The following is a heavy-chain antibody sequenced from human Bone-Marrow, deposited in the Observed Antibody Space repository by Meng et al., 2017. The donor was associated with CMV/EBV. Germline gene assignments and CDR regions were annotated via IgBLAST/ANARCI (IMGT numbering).Heavy chain of an antibody. CDR2: INHSGST. J-gene: IGHJ6*02. CDR1: GGSFSGYY. CDR3: ARTPNYCYYYGMDV. D-gene: IGHD2-15*01. Sequence: SETLSLTCAVYGGSFSGYYWSWIRQPPGKGLEWIGEINHSGSTNYNPSLKSRVTISVDTSKNQFSLKLSSVTAADTAVYYCARTPNYCYYYGMDVWGQGTTVTVSS. V-gene: IGHV4-34*01.